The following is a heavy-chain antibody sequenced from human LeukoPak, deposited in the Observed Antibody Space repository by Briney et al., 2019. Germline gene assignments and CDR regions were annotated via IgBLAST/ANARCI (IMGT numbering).Heavy chain of an antibody. J-gene: IGHJ3*02. CDR3: ARDLRSGGSDAFDI. D-gene: IGHD3-16*01. Sequence: SVTVSCKASGGSLSRYAISWVRQAPGQGLEWMGGIIPIFGTANYAQKFQGRVTITADESTSTAYVELSSLRSEDTAVYYCARDLRSGGSDAFDIWGQGTMVTVSS. CDR2: IIPIFGTA. CDR1: GGSLSRYA. V-gene: IGHV1-69*01.